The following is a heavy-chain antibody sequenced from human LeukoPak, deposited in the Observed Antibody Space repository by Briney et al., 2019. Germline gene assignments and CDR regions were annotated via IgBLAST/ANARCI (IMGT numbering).Heavy chain of an antibody. D-gene: IGHD5/OR15-5a*01. V-gene: IGHV1-69*13. CDR1: GGTFSSYT. CDR3: ASAASSLLDP. CDR2: IIPIFGTA. J-gene: IGHJ5*02. Sequence: SVKVSCKASGGTFSSYTISWVRQAPGQGLEWMGGIIPIFGTANYAQKFQGRVTITADESTSTAYMELSSLRSEDTAVYYCASAASSLLDPWGQGTLVTVSS.